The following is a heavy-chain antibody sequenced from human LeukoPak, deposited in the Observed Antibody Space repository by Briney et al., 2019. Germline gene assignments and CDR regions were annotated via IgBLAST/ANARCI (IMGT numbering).Heavy chain of an antibody. V-gene: IGHV3-7*01. CDR1: GFTLSSYW. CDR3: ARYIETPRRDLDY. J-gene: IGHJ4*02. CDR2: IKQDGSEK. Sequence: GGSLRLSCAASGFTLSSYWTSWVRQAPGKGLEWVARIKQDGSEKHYVDSVKGRFTISRDNVKNSVYLQMNTLRAEDTAVYYCARYIETPRRDLDYWGQGTLVTVSS. D-gene: IGHD4-23*01.